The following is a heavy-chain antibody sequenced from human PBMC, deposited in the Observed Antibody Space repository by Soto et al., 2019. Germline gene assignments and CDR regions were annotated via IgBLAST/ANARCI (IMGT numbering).Heavy chain of an antibody. J-gene: IGHJ4*02. D-gene: IGHD2-15*01. V-gene: IGHV3-74*03. Sequence: VQVVDSGGGLVQPGGSLRLSCAASGFTLSNFWVYWVRQAPGRGLVWVSGINTDGSSTTYADSVKGRFTISRDNAKDTVYLQMNSLRAEDTAVYYCARPYCSGGSCYSPPDYWGQGSLVTVSS. CDR3: ARPYCSGGSCYSPPDY. CDR1: GFTLSNFW. CDR2: INTDGSST.